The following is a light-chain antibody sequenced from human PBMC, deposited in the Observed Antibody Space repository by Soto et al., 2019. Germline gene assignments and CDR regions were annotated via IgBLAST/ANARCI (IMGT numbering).Light chain of an antibody. V-gene: IGLV1-44*01. Sequence: QSVLTQPPSASGTPGQRVTISCSGSSSNIGSNPVNWYHQLPGTAPKLLVYSYNKRPSGVPDRFSGSKSGTSASLAISGLQSEDEADYYCAARDDSLNGYVFGTGTKLTVL. CDR2: SYN. CDR1: SSNIGSNP. CDR3: AARDDSLNGYV. J-gene: IGLJ1*01.